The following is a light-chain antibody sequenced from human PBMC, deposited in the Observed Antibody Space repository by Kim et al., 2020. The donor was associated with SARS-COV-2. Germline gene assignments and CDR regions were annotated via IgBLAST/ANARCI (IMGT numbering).Light chain of an antibody. CDR1: QSVDSN. V-gene: IGKV3-15*01. CDR3: QQYKNWPLT. J-gene: IGKJ4*01. Sequence: EIVMTQSPATLSVSPGERVTLSCRASQSVDSNLAWYQQKPGQAPRLLIYGAFTRATGIPARFSGSGSGTEFTLTISSLQSEDFAVYYCQQYKNWPLTFGGGTKVDIK. CDR2: GAF.